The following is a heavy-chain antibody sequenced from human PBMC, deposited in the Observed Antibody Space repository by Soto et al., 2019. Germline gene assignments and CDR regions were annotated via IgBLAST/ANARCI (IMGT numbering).Heavy chain of an antibody. CDR1: GGTFSSYA. Sequence: AASVKVSCKASGGTFSSYAISWVRQAPGQGLEWMGGIIPIFGTANYAQKFQGRVTITADESTSTAYMELSSLRSEDTAVYYCARGIRFLEWLLYGGYYYYGMDVWGQGTTVTVSS. V-gene: IGHV1-69*13. CDR2: IIPIFGTA. CDR3: ARGIRFLEWLLYGGYYYYGMDV. D-gene: IGHD3-3*01. J-gene: IGHJ6*02.